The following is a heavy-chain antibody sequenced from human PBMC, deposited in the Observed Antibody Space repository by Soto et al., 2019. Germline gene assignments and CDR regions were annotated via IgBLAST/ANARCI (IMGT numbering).Heavy chain of an antibody. CDR2: IYPDETT. Sequence: SETLSLTCIVSGGSISGYYWSWIRQPAGKELEWIGXIYPDETTIDNPSLQRRGPMPVDASKKQISLPFXXXXPAGKELEWIGRIYSDGTTNYNXYLKGRGTMSVDASKKQISLKLTSVTAADTAMYYCARDRGYRSGSFGSWGQGVMVTVSS. J-gene: IGHJ5*02. CDR1: GGSISGYY. V-gene: IGHV4-4*07. D-gene: IGHD3-3*01. CDR3: GRIYSDGTTNYNXYLKGRGTMSVDASKKQISLKLTSVTAADTAMYYCARDRGYRSGSFGS.